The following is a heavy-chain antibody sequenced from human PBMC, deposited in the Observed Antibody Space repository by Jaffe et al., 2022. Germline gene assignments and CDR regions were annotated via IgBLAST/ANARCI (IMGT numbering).Heavy chain of an antibody. J-gene: IGHJ3*02. V-gene: IGHV4-34*01. Sequence: QVQLQQWGAGLLKPSETLSLTCAVYGGSFSGYYWSWIRQPPGKGLEWIGEINHSGSTNYNPSLKSRVTISVDTSKNQFSLKLSSVTAADTAVYYCARNPHRHYGSGKRAFDIWGQGTMVTVSS. CDR2: INHSGST. CDR1: GGSFSGYY. D-gene: IGHD3-10*01. CDR3: ARNPHRHYGSGKRAFDI.